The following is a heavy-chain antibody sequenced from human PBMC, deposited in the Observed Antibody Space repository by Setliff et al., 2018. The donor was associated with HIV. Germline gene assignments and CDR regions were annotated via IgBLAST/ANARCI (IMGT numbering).Heavy chain of an antibody. CDR1: GYTFTSYA. Sequence: ASVKVSCKASGYTFTSYAMHWVRQAPGQRLEWMGWINAGNGNTKYSQKFQGRVTITRDTSASTAYMELSSLRSEDTAVYYCATPLDATMGRDYWGQGTLVTVSS. V-gene: IGHV1-3*01. CDR3: ATPLDATMGRDY. J-gene: IGHJ4*02. CDR2: INAGNGNT. D-gene: IGHD5-18*01.